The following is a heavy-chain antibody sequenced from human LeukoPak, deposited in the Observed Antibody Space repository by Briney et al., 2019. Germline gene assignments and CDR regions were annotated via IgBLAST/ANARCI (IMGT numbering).Heavy chain of an antibody. J-gene: IGHJ4*02. Sequence: PGGSLRLSCAASGFTFSSYWMSWVRQAPGKGLEWVANIKEDGSEGYYVDSVKGRFTISRDNAKNSLYLQMNSLRAEDTAVYYCARVNGGKQYYFDYWGQGTLVTVSS. CDR1: GFTFSSYW. D-gene: IGHD4-23*01. CDR3: ARVNGGKQYYFDY. CDR2: IKEDGSEG. V-gene: IGHV3-7*01.